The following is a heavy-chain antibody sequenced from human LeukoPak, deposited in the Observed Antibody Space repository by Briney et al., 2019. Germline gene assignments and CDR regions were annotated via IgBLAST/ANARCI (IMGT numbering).Heavy chain of an antibody. J-gene: IGHJ4*02. D-gene: IGHD3-22*01. Sequence: GGSLRLSCAASGFTFRTYEMNWVRQAPGKGLEWLSYISSSGSTIYQADAVKGRFTISRDNAKNSLFLQINSLRGEDTAVYYCARDTMTSGEFDYWGQGTVVTVSS. V-gene: IGHV3-48*03. CDR1: GFTFRTYE. CDR2: ISSSGSTI. CDR3: ARDTMTSGEFDY.